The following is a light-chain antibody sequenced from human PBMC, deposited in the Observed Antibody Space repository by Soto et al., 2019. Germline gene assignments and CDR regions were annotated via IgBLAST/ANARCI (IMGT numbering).Light chain of an antibody. Sequence: CPTNLTESPGESVPLSCSARQSGSSIVSCHQQKPSQATRLLNKASSARGTGIPARFSSRSSTTEFTPTSSMQPSDFSTYYCRHYRSYSEAFGQGTKVDIK. J-gene: IGKJ1*01. CDR1: QSGSSI. V-gene: IGKV3-15*01. CDR3: RHYRSYSEA. CDR2: ASS.